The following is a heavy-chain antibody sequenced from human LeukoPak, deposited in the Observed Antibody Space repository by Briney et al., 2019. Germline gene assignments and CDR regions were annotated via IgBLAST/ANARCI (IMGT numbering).Heavy chain of an antibody. V-gene: IGHV1-18*01. Sequence: ASVKVSCKASGYTFTSYGISWVRQAPGQGLEWMGWISAYNGNTNYAQKLQGRVTMTTDTSTSTAYMELRSLRSDDTAVYYCAKEDLGLDGYNRVVYFDYWGQGTLVTVSS. D-gene: IGHD5-24*01. CDR2: ISAYNGNT. CDR3: AKEDLGLDGYNRVVYFDY. CDR1: GYTFTSYG. J-gene: IGHJ4*02.